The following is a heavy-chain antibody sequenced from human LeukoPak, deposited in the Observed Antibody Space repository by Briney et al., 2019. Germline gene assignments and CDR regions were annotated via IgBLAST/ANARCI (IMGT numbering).Heavy chain of an antibody. CDR2: IYYSGST. Sequence: SETLSLTCTVSGGSISSSSYYWGWIRQPPGKGLEWIGSIYYSGSTYYHPSLKSRVTISVDTSKNQFSLKLSSVTAADTAVYYCARPVPSRLGWFDPWGQGTLVTVSS. D-gene: IGHD1-1*01. V-gene: IGHV4-39*01. CDR3: ARPVPSRLGWFDP. CDR1: GGSISSSSYY. J-gene: IGHJ5*02.